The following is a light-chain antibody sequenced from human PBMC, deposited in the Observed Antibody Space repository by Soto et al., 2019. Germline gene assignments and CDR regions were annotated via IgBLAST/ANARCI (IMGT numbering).Light chain of an antibody. V-gene: IGLV2-11*01. CDR2: DIY. CDR1: SGDVGRYSF. Sequence: QSLLTQPRSVSGSPGQSVTISCTGTSGDVGRYSFVSWYQQHPGKAPKLILYDIYKRPSGVPDRFSGSKSGNTASLTISGLQAEDETDYYCCSHAGSSVVFGTGTKVTVL. J-gene: IGLJ1*01. CDR3: CSHAGSSVV.